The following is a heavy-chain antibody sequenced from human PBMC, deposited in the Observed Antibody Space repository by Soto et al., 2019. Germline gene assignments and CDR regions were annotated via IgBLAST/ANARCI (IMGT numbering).Heavy chain of an antibody. CDR1: GGSISSSNW. J-gene: IGHJ6*02. Sequence: SETLSLTCAVSGGSISSSNWWSWVRQPPGKGLEWIGEIYHSGSTNYNPSLKSRVTISVDKSKNQFSLKLSSVTAADTAVYYCARAIRDFWSGYLSAFMDYYYYYGMDVWGQGTTVTVSS. CDR2: IYHSGST. CDR3: ARAIRDFWSGYLSAFMDYYYYYGMDV. V-gene: IGHV4-4*02. D-gene: IGHD3-3*01.